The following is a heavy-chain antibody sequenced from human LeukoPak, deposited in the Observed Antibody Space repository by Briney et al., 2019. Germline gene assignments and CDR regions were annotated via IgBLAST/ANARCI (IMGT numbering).Heavy chain of an antibody. V-gene: IGHV3-74*03. CDR1: GFTFSSYW. Sequence: PGGSLRLSCAASGFTFSSYWMHWVRQAPGKGLMWVSGINTDGSRTMYVDSVKGRFTISRDNAKNTLYLQMNSLRGEDTAVYHCYGGNAEHWGQGTLVTVSS. CDR3: YGGNAEH. CDR2: INTDGSRT. J-gene: IGHJ1*01. D-gene: IGHD4-23*01.